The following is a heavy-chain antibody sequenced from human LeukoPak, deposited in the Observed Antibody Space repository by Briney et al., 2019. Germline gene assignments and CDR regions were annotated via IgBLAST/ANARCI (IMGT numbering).Heavy chain of an antibody. D-gene: IGHD2-2*01. CDR1: GGSISSYY. Sequence: SETLSLTCSVSGGSISSYYWTWIRQPPGKGLEWIGYLDYSGSTNYNPSLKSRVTISVDTSKNQFSLKLSSVTAEDTAVYYCARRHVEYTSWSDPYYFDYWGQGTLVTVSP. J-gene: IGHJ4*02. CDR2: LDYSGST. CDR3: ARRHVEYTSWSDPYYFDY. V-gene: IGHV4-59*01.